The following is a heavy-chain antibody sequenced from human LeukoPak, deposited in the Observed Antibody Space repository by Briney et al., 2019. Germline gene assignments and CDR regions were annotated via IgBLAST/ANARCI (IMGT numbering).Heavy chain of an antibody. J-gene: IGHJ6*02. Sequence: ASVKVSCKASGYRFTTYDINWLRQASGQGLEWVGWMSPDSGNTGCAQKFQGRVTMTRNNPISTAYLELSSLTSEDTAVYYCARTPYGWGKWDVGGQGTTVTVSS. CDR1: GYRFTTYD. D-gene: IGHD3-10*01. CDR3: ARTPYGWGKWDV. V-gene: IGHV1-8*01. CDR2: MSPDSGNT.